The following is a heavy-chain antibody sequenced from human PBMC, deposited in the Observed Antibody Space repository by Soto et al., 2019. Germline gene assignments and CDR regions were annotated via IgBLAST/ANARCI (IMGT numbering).Heavy chain of an antibody. V-gene: IGHV3-9*01. J-gene: IGHJ4*02. Sequence: EVQLVESGGGLVQPGRSLRLSCAASGFTFDDYAMHWVRQAPGKSLEWVSGISWNSGSIGYADSVKGRFTISRDNAKNSLYLQMNSLRAEDTALYYCAKDLYPMTTVTPPDYWVQGTLVTVSS. CDR3: AKDLYPMTTVTPPDY. D-gene: IGHD4-17*01. CDR1: GFTFDDYA. CDR2: ISWNSGSI.